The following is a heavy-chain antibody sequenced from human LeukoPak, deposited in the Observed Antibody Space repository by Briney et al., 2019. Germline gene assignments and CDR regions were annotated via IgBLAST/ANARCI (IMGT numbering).Heavy chain of an antibody. D-gene: IGHD2-2*01. CDR3: AQGGYTGVPAALSHYYYYYMDV. CDR2: IYLSGST. Sequence: PSETLSLTCTVSGYSISSGYYWGWIRQPPGKGLEWIGSIYLSGSTYYNPSLKSRVTISVDTSKNQFSLKLSSVTAADTAVYYCAQGGYTGVPAALSHYYYYYMDVWGKGTTVTVSS. J-gene: IGHJ6*03. CDR1: GYSISSGYY. V-gene: IGHV4-38-2*02.